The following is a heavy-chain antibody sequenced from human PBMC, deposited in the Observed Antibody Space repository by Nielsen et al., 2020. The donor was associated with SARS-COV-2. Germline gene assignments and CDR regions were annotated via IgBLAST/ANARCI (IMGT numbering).Heavy chain of an antibody. J-gene: IGHJ4*02. Sequence: GESLKISCKGSGYSFTSYWIGWVRQMPGKGLEWMGIIYPGDSDTRYSPSFQGQVTISADKSISTAYLQWSSLKVSDTAMYYCARWCGYSYGYEPGGFDYWGQGTLVTVSS. CDR2: IYPGDSDT. CDR1: GYSFTSYW. CDR3: ARWCGYSYGYEPGGFDY. D-gene: IGHD5-18*01. V-gene: IGHV5-51*01.